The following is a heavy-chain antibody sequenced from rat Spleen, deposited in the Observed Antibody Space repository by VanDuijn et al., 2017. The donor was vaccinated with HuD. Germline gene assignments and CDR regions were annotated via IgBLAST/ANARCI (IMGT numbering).Heavy chain of an antibody. J-gene: IGHJ3*01. Sequence: EVQLQESGPGLVKPSQSLSLPCSVTDHSITNGYRWNWIRKFPGNKLEWLGYINSAGNTLYNPSLKSRISMPRDTSKNQFCLQVNSVPTEDTATYYCAGSDGTHYYLPFLCGGQGTQVTVS. CDR2: INSAGNT. CDR3: AGSDGTHYYLPFLC. D-gene: IGHD1-12*02. V-gene: IGHV3-3*01. CDR1: DHSITNGYR.